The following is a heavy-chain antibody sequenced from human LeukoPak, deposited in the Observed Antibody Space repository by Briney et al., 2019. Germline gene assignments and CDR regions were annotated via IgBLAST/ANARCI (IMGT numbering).Heavy chain of an antibody. D-gene: IGHD6-13*01. Sequence: SVKVSCKASGGTFSSYAISWVRQAPGQGLEWMGRIIPIFGTANYAQKFQGRVTITTDESTSTAYMELSSLRSEDTAVYYCARERSSSWSDYFDYWGQGTPVTVSS. CDR3: ARERSSSWSDYFDY. J-gene: IGHJ4*02. V-gene: IGHV1-69*05. CDR2: IIPIFGTA. CDR1: GGTFSSYA.